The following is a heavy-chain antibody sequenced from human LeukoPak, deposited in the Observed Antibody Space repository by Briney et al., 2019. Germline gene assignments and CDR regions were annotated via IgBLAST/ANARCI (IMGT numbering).Heavy chain of an antibody. V-gene: IGHV1-18*01. D-gene: IGHD6-13*01. Sequence: ASVKVSCKTSGYTFTTYDINWVRQATGQGLEWLGWINTYNGNTDYVQNLQGRVTMTTDTSTSTAYMGLRSLRSDDTAVYYCTRDPGYSSSWNTGYSYGMDVWGQGTTVTVSS. J-gene: IGHJ6*02. CDR3: TRDPGYSSSWNTGYSYGMDV. CDR1: GYTFTTYD. CDR2: INTYNGNT.